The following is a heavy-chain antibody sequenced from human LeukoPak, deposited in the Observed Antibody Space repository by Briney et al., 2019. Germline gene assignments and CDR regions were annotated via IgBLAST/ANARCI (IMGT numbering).Heavy chain of an antibody. CDR3: AKESGSSGWYSAFDY. Sequence: GGSLRLSCAASGFTFSRYWMHWVRHAPGKGLEWVSAISGSGGSTYYADSVKGRFTISRDNSKNTLYLQMNSLRAEDTAVYYCAKESGSSGWYSAFDYWGQGTLVTVSS. CDR2: ISGSGGST. J-gene: IGHJ4*02. D-gene: IGHD6-19*01. V-gene: IGHV3-23*01. CDR1: GFTFSRYW.